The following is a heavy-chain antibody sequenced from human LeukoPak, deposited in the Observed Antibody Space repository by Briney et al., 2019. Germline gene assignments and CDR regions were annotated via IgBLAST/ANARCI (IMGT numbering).Heavy chain of an antibody. J-gene: IGHJ3*01. Sequence: SETLSLTCTVSGGSITSYHWGCIRQPPGKGLELMGCIHYSGGTNYNPSLRSRLTISIDSSKNQFSLTLNSATAAGTAVYYCARLGTTFDALDLWGQGTMITVSS. CDR2: IHYSGGT. D-gene: IGHD2/OR15-2a*01. V-gene: IGHV4-59*13. CDR3: ARLGTTFDALDL. CDR1: GGSITSYH.